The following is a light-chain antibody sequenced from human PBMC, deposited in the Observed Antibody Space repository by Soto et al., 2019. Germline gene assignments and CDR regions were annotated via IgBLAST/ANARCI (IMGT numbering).Light chain of an antibody. V-gene: IGLV1-47*01. CDR2: KND. Sequence: QLVLTQPPSTSGTPGQGVSISCSGSSSNIGSNYVYWYQQLPGRAPRLIMYKNDQRPSGVPDRFSGSKSGTSASLAISGLRSEDEAVYHCSTWDDSLTGLVFGGGTKLTVL. J-gene: IGLJ3*02. CDR3: STWDDSLTGLV. CDR1: SSNIGSNY.